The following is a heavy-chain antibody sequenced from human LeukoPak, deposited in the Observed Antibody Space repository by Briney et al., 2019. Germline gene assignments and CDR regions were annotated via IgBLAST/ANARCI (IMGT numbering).Heavy chain of an antibody. Sequence: GGSLRLSCSASGFTFSMSAIHWVRQAPDKGLEWVAVISYDGTNKYYADSVKGRFTISRDNSKNTLYLQMNSLRTEDTAVYYCARHRGPSLYSSGYFDYWGQGTLVTVSS. V-gene: IGHV3-30-3*01. CDR2: ISYDGTNK. CDR3: ARHRGPSLYSSGYFDY. J-gene: IGHJ4*02. CDR1: GFTFSMSA. D-gene: IGHD3-22*01.